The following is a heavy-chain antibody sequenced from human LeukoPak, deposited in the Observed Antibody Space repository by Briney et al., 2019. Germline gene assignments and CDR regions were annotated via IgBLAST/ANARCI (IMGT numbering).Heavy chain of an antibody. CDR1: GGSISSRSHY. CDR2: MYYSGST. V-gene: IGHV4-39*01. D-gene: IGHD6-19*01. CDR3: ARQAISTGWYGDY. J-gene: IGHJ4*02. Sequence: SETLSLTCTISGGSISSRSHYWGWIRQPPGKGLEWIGSMYYSGSTYYNPSLKSRVTISVDTSKNQFSLKLSSVTAADTAVYYCARQAISTGWYGDYWGQGTLVTVSS.